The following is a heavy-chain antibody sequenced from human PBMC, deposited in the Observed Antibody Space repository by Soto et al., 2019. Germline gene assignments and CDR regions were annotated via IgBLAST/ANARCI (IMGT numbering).Heavy chain of an antibody. CDR2: IYHSGST. D-gene: IGHD3-10*01. CDR3: ARQRLVVYGSRRPTSTEFVS. V-gene: IGHV4-38-2*01. J-gene: IGHJ5*01. CDR1: GDSISSGYY. Sequence: WGPLSLTCAVSGDSISSGYYWAGVRQPPGKGLEWIGNIYHSGSTYYNPSLKSRVIISVDTSKNQFSLKLSSVTAADTAVYYCARQRLVVYGSRRPTSTEFVSRRDGSPGTV.